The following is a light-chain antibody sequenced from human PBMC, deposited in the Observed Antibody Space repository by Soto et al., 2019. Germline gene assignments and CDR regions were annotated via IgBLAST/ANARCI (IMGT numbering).Light chain of an antibody. CDR2: RNN. CDR3: AEWDDSLPYV. Sequence: QSVLTQPPSASGTPGQRVTISCSGSSSNIGSNYVYWYQQLPGTAPKLLIYRNNQRPSGVPDRFSGSKSGTSASLAISGLRSEDEADYYCAEWDDSLPYVFRTGTKVPGL. V-gene: IGLV1-47*01. CDR1: SSNIGSNY. J-gene: IGLJ1*01.